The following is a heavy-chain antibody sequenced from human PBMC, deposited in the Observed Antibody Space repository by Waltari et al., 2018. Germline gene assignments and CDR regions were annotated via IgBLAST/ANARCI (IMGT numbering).Heavy chain of an antibody. CDR2: IISDGSST. D-gene: IGHD1-1*01. V-gene: IGHV3-74*01. CDR1: GFTFSNYV. J-gene: IGHJ4*02. Sequence: EVQLVESGGGLVQPGGSLRLSCAASGFTFSNYVMSWVRQAPGKGLVWVSRIISDGSSTTYADSVKGRFTISRDNAKNTLYLQMNSLRAEDTAVYYCARLSNWAGDYWGQGTLVTVSS. CDR3: ARLSNWAGDY.